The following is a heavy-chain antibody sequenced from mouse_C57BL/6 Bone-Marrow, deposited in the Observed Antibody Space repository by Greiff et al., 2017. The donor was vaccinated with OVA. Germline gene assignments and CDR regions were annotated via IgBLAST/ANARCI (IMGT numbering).Heavy chain of an antibody. CDR2: IDPENGDT. Sequence: EVQLQQSGAELVRPGASVKLSCTASGFNIKDAYMHWVKQRPEQGLEWIGWIDPENGDTEYASKFQGKATITADTSSNTAYLQLSSLTSEDTAVYYCTKARPDAVYFDYWGQGTTLTVSS. CDR3: TKARPDAVYFDY. J-gene: IGHJ2*01. V-gene: IGHV14-4*01. CDR1: GFNIKDAY. D-gene: IGHD6-5*01.